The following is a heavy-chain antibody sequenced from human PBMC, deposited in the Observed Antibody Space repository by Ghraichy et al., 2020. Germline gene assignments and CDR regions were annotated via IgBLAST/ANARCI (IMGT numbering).Heavy chain of an antibody. CDR3: ASRYGSGSYFVDY. V-gene: IGHV3-74*01. CDR2: INFDGSST. Sequence: GGSLRLSCAASGFPFSNYWMHWVRQAPGKGLVWVSRINFDGSSTNYADSVKGRFTISRDNAKNTLYLQMNSLRAEDTAVYYCASRYGSGSYFVDYWGQGTLVTVSS. CDR1: GFPFSNYW. D-gene: IGHD3-10*01. J-gene: IGHJ4*02.